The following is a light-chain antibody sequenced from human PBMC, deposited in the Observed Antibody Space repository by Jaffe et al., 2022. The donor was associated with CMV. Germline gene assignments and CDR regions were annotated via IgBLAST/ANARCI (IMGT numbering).Light chain of an antibody. CDR2: LGS. V-gene: IGKV2-28*01. CDR1: QSLRHSNAYNY. Sequence: DIVMTQSPLSLPVTPGEPASISCRSNQSLRHSNAYNYLDWYLQKPGKSPQLLIYLGSNRASGVPDRFSGSGSGTDFTLRISRVEPEDVGVYYCMQGLQFPVTFGGGTKVEIK. J-gene: IGKJ4*01. CDR3: MQGLQFPVT.